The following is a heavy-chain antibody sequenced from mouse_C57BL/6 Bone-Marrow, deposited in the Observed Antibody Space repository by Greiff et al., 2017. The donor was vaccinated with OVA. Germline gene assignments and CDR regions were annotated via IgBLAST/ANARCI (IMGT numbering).Heavy chain of an antibody. CDR3: AHLYYDYDGYFDV. J-gene: IGHJ1*03. CDR2: INPSTGGT. D-gene: IGHD2-4*01. CDR1: GYSFTGYY. Sequence: DVKLVESGPELVKPGASVKISCKASGYSFTGYYMNWVKQSPEKSLEWIGEINPSTGGTTYNQKFKAKATLTVDKSSSTAYMQLKSLTSEDSAVYYCAHLYYDYDGYFDVWGTGTTVTVSS. V-gene: IGHV1-42*01.